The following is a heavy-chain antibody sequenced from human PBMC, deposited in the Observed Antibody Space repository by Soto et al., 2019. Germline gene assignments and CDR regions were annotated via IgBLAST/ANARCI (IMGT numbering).Heavy chain of an antibody. CDR2: ISAYNGTT. D-gene: IGHD2-2*01. J-gene: IGHJ4*02. CDR1: GYTFTRYG. V-gene: IGHV1-18*01. Sequence: ASVKVSCKASGYTFTRYGVSWVRQAPGQGLEWMGWISAYNGTTNYVQKFQGRVTMTTDTSTSTAYMELRSLRSDDTAVFYCASSYCGSSSCYVLTLDYWGQGTLVTVSS. CDR3: ASSYCGSSSCYVLTLDY.